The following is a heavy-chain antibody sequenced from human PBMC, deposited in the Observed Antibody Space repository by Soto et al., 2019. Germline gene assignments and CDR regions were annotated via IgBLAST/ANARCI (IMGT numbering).Heavy chain of an antibody. CDR2: INPFYGET. J-gene: IGHJ5*02. CDR1: GYTFSSYH. Sequence: GASVKVSCKASGYTFSSYHMHWVRQAPGQGLEWMGVINPFYGETRYAQKFQGRVTMTRDTSTSTVYMELSSLRSEDTAVYYCASARRISFGYNYFDHWGQATLVTVSS. D-gene: IGHD5-18*01. V-gene: IGHV1-46*01. CDR3: ASARRISFGYNYFDH.